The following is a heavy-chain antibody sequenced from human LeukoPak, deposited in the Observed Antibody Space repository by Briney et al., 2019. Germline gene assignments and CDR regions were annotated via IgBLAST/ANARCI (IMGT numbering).Heavy chain of an antibody. Sequence: GGSLRLSCAPSGFTFSRFGMHRVRQAPGKGLEWVAVIWSDGSNKYYADSVKGRFTISRDNSKNTLFLQMNSLRAEDTAVYYCARDPNQDTYGMDVWGQGATVTVSS. CDR1: GFTFSRFG. J-gene: IGHJ6*02. CDR2: IWSDGSNK. V-gene: IGHV3-33*01. CDR3: ARDPNQDTYGMDV. D-gene: IGHD2-15*01.